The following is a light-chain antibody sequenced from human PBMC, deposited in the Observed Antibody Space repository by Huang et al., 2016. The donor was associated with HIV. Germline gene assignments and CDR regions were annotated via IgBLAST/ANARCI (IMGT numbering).Light chain of an antibody. CDR3: LQDYNYPPT. Sequence: AVQMTQSPSSLSASVGDRVTSTCRASHGIRDDLAWYPQKPGKAPKLLIYATSNLQSGVPSRFSGSLSGTDFTLTISSLQPEDFATYYCLQDYNYPPTFGQGTKVDIK. CDR1: HGIRDD. V-gene: IGKV1-6*02. CDR2: ATS. J-gene: IGKJ1*01.